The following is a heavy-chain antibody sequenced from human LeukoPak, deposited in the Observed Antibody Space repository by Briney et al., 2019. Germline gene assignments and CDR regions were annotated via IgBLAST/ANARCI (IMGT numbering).Heavy chain of an antibody. V-gene: IGHV7-4-1*02. Sequence: ASVKVSCKASGYTFTSYAMNWVRQAPGQGLEWMGWINTNTGNPTYAQGFTGRFVFSLDTSVSTAYLQISSLKAEDTAVYYCARGLRYFDWLMEYFDYWGQGTLVTVSS. CDR2: INTNTGNP. D-gene: IGHD3-9*01. CDR3: ARGLRYFDWLMEYFDY. CDR1: GYTFTSYA. J-gene: IGHJ4*02.